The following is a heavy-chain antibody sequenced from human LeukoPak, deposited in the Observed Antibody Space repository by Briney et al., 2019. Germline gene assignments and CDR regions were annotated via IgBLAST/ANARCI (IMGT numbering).Heavy chain of an antibody. CDR2: IWHDGNEK. CDR3: ARWSTPYGMDV. V-gene: IGHV3-33*01. CDR1: GFTIWSYG. D-gene: IGHD2-2*01. Sequence: GGSLRLSCAASGFTIWSYGMHWVRQVPGKGLEWVAFIWHDGNEKSYADSVKGRFTISRDNSKKTVYLQMNSLRVDDTALYYCARWSTPYGMDVWGKGTTVTVSS. J-gene: IGHJ6*04.